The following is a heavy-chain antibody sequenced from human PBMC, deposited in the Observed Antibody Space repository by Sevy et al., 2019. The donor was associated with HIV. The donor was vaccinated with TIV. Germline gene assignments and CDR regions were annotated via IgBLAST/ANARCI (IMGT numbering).Heavy chain of an antibody. CDR1: GFTFTNYG. CDR3: AKEWTLLSDWYGEFDY. J-gene: IGHJ4*02. CDR2: ISNSGANT. Sequence: GGSLRLSCAASGFTFTNYGMHRVRQAPWKGLEWVSGISNSGANTYYADSVRGRFTVSRDNSKNTVYLQLNSLRAEDTAIYYCAKEWTLLSDWYGEFDYWGQGTLVTVSS. D-gene: IGHD6-19*01. V-gene: IGHV3-23*01.